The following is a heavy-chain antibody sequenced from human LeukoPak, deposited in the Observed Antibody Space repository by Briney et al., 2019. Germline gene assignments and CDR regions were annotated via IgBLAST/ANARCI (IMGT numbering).Heavy chain of an antibody. V-gene: IGHV1-69*04. CDR1: GYTFTSYD. CDR3: AREGGLWFGELKG. CDR2: IIPILGIA. Sequence: SVTVSCKASGYTFTSYDISWVRQAPGQGLEWMGRIIPILGIANYAQKFQGRVTITADKSTSTAYMELSSLRSEDTAVYYCAREGGLWFGELKGWGQGTLVTVSS. J-gene: IGHJ4*02. D-gene: IGHD3-10*01.